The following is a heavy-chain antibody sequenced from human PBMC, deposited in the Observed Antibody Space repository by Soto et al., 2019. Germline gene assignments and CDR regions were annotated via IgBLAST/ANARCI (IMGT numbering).Heavy chain of an antibody. Sequence: QVELVQSGAEVKKPGSSVRVSCKASGGAFNNYGFTWVRQASGQGLEWMGQIIPLFSTTHYAQKFQGRVSITADGSTSTVHMELSSLTSEDTDVYYCERDGNLSSSYGDFDYWGQGTLVIVSS. CDR3: ERDGNLSSSYGDFDY. J-gene: IGHJ4*02. CDR1: GGAFNNYG. V-gene: IGHV1-69*01. D-gene: IGHD6-6*01. CDR2: IIPLFSTT.